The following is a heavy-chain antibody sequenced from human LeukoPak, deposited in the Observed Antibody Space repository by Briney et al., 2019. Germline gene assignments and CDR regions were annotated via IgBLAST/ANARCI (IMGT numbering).Heavy chain of an antibody. Sequence: ASVKVSCKASGGTFSSYAISWVRPAPGQGLEGMGGIIPIFGTANYAQKFQGRVTITTDESTSTAYMELSRLRSEDTAVYYCARVALGGYSSSSSGDDYWGQGTLVTVSS. V-gene: IGHV1-69*05. CDR2: IIPIFGTA. J-gene: IGHJ4*02. CDR1: GGTFSSYA. CDR3: ARVALGGYSSSSSGDDY. D-gene: IGHD6-6*01.